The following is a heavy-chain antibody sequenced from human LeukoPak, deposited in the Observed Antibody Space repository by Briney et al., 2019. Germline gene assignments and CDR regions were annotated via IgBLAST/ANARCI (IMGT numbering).Heavy chain of an antibody. CDR1: GFTFSSYA. D-gene: IGHD2-15*01. Sequence: GGSLRLSCAASGFTFSSYAMHWVRQAPGKGLEWVAVISYDGSNKYYADSVKGRFTISRDNAKDTLYLRMNSLRAEDTAVYYCARELSGSSSRHFDYWGQGTLVTVSS. CDR3: ARELSGSSSRHFDY. V-gene: IGHV3-30-3*01. CDR2: ISYDGSNK. J-gene: IGHJ4*02.